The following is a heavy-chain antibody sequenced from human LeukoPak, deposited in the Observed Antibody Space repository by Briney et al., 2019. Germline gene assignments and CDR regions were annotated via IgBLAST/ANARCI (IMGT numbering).Heavy chain of an antibody. J-gene: IGHJ4*02. CDR1: GFTFDDYA. V-gene: IGHV3-43D*03. CDR3: AKDFSLRGLRGFFDY. Sequence: GGSLRVSCAASGFTFDDYAMHWVRQAPGKSLEWVSVITLDGGTAYYADSVKGRFTISRDNSKNSLYLQMNSLRPEDTALYYCAKDFSLRGLRGFFDYWGQGPLVTVSS. D-gene: IGHD4-23*01. CDR2: ITLDGGTA.